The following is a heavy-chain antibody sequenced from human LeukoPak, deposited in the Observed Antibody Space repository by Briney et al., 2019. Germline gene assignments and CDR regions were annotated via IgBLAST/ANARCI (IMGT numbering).Heavy chain of an antibody. J-gene: IGHJ4*02. Sequence: GGSLRLSCAASGFTFSSYGMHWVRQAPGKGLEWVAVIWYDGSNKYYADSVKGRFTISRDNSKNTLYLQMNSLRAEDTAVYYCARDHGSGSYYTDYWGQGTLVTVSS. CDR1: GFTFSSYG. CDR2: IWYDGSNK. CDR3: ARDHGSGSYYTDY. D-gene: IGHD3-10*01. V-gene: IGHV3-33*01.